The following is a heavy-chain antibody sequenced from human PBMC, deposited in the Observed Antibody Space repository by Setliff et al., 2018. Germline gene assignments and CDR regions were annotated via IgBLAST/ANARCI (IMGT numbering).Heavy chain of an antibody. CDR1: GYSISRGFS. D-gene: IGHD3-10*01. Sequence: PSETLSLTCAVSGYSISRGFSWVRIRPAPGKGLEWIGRILVSGDTYYNPSLNSRVTISADTSKTQFSLNLSSVTAADTAVYYCARDNRARHYMDVWGKGTTVTVSS. CDR2: ILVSGDT. V-gene: IGHV4-38-2*02. J-gene: IGHJ6*03. CDR3: ARDNRARHYMDV.